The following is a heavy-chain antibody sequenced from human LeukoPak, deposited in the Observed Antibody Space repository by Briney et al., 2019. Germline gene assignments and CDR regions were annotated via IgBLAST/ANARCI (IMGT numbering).Heavy chain of an antibody. V-gene: IGHV5-51*01. D-gene: IGHD3-22*01. Sequence: GESLKIPCKASGYSLINHWIGWVRQMPGKGLDWMGIIYPGNADATYSPSFQGQVTISADKSTTTVYLQWSSLKASDTAMYYCARRGSYDNSGYSFDYWGQGTLVTVSS. CDR1: GYSLINHW. J-gene: IGHJ4*02. CDR2: IYPGNADA. CDR3: ARRGSYDNSGYSFDY.